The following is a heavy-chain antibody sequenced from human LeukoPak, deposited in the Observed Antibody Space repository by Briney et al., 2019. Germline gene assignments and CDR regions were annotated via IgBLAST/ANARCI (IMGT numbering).Heavy chain of an antibody. D-gene: IGHD3-9*01. Sequence: GASVKVSCKASGGTFSSYAISWVRQAPGQGLEWMGGIIPILGIANYAQKFQGRVTITADKSTSTAYMELSSLRSEDTAVYYCARDRHGYDILTGYLDYWGQGTLVTVSS. V-gene: IGHV1-69*04. J-gene: IGHJ4*02. CDR1: GGTFSSYA. CDR2: IIPILGIA. CDR3: ARDRHGYDILTGYLDY.